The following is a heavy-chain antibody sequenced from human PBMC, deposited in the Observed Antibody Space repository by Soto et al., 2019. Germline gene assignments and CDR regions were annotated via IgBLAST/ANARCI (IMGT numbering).Heavy chain of an antibody. J-gene: IGHJ4*02. V-gene: IGHV3-23*01. CDR3: AKEHLGYCTNGVCSTPFDY. CDR2: ISGSGGST. Sequence: LRLSCAASGFTFSSYAMSWVRQSPGKGLEWVSAISGSGGSTYYADSVKGRFTISRDNSKNTLYLQMNSLRAEDTAVYYCAKEHLGYCTNGVCSTPFDYWGQGTLVTVSS. CDR1: GFTFSSYA. D-gene: IGHD2-8*01.